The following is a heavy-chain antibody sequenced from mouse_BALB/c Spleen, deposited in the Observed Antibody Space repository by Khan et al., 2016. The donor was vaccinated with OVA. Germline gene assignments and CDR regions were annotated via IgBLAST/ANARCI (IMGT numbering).Heavy chain of an antibody. Sequence: EVQLQESGPGLVKPSQSLSLTCTVTGYSITSDYAWNWTRQFPGNKLEWMGYISSSGSTNYNPALKSRISINRDTSKNQFFLQLNSVTTEDTATYYCARDGSRYNYAMDYWGQGTSVTVSS. V-gene: IGHV3-2*02. CDR2: ISSSGST. CDR3: ARDGSRYNYAMDY. D-gene: IGHD2-3*01. J-gene: IGHJ4*01. CDR1: GYSITSDYA.